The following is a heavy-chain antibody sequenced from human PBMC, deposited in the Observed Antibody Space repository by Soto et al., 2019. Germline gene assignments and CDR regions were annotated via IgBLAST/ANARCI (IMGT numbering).Heavy chain of an antibody. D-gene: IGHD2-8*01. CDR3: ARDEATKAYFDY. V-gene: IGHV3-30-3*01. Sequence: QVQLVESGGGVVQPGRSLRLSCAASGFTFSSYAMHWVRQAPGKGLEWEAVISYDGSNKYYADSVKGRFTISRDNSKNTLYLQMNSLRAEDTAVYYCARDEATKAYFDYWGQGTLVTVSS. CDR1: GFTFSSYA. J-gene: IGHJ4*02. CDR2: ISYDGSNK.